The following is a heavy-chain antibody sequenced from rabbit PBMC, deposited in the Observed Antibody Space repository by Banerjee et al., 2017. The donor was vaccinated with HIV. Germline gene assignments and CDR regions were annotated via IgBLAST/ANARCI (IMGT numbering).Heavy chain of an antibody. CDR3: ARDLAGVIGWNFGL. D-gene: IGHD4-1*01. CDR1: GIDFSRYG. Sequence: EESGGDLVKPEGSLTLSCKASGIDFSRYGISWVRQAPGKGLEWIACIYPDDDSTDYASWVSGRFTISLDNAQNTVFLQMTSLTAADTATYFCARDLAGVIGWNFGLWGQGTLVTV. CDR2: IYPDDDST. J-gene: IGHJ3*01. V-gene: IGHV1S47*01.